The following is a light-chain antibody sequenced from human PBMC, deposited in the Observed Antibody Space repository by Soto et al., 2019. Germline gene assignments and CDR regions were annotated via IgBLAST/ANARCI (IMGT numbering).Light chain of an antibody. V-gene: IGLV2-14*01. J-gene: IGLJ3*02. Sequence: QSALTQPASVSGSPGQSITISCTGTSSDVGDYNYVSWYQQHPGKAPKLIIYDVSNRPSGVSNRFSGSKSGTTASLTISGLQAEDEADYYCTAYTGSLILLVFGGGTKLTVL. CDR1: SSDVGDYNY. CDR2: DVS. CDR3: TAYTGSLILLV.